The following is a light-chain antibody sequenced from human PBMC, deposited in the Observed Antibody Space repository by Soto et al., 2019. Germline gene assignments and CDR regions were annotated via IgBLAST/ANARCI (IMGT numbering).Light chain of an antibody. J-gene: IGLJ1*01. CDR3: SSYTSSTLYV. V-gene: IGLV2-14*01. Sequence: QSVLTQPASVSGSPGQSITISCTGTSSDVGGYNYVSWSQQHPGKAPKRMIYDVSNRPSGVSNRFSGSKSGNTASLTISGLQAEDEADYYCSSYTSSTLYVFGTGTKVTVL. CDR1: SSDVGGYNY. CDR2: DVS.